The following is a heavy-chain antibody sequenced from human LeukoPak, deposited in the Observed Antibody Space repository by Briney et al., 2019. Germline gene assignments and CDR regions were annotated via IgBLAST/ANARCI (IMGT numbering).Heavy chain of an antibody. V-gene: IGHV3-21*03. CDR3: AKVRSGSANWALRIFDN. D-gene: IGHD1-1*01. Sequence: GGSLRLSCAASGFTFSSYSMNWVRQAPGKGLEWVSSISSSSSYIYYADSVKGRFTISRDNAKNSLYLHMNSLRAEDTAVYYCAKVRSGSANWALRIFDNWGQGTLVTVSS. CDR1: GFTFSSYS. CDR2: ISSSSSYI. J-gene: IGHJ4*02.